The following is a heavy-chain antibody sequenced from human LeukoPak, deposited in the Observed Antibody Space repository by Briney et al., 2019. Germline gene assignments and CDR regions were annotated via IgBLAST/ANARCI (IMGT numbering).Heavy chain of an antibody. Sequence: SETLSLTCTVSGYSIGSGYYRDWIRQTPGKGLEWVGSIHHSGATYYNPSLKSRVTISMDSPKDQFSLTLSSATAADTALYFCARHPPRPTWDFDYWGQGTLVIVSS. CDR1: GYSIGSGYY. V-gene: IGHV4-38-2*02. D-gene: IGHD1-26*01. CDR3: ARHPPRPTWDFDY. J-gene: IGHJ4*02. CDR2: IHHSGAT.